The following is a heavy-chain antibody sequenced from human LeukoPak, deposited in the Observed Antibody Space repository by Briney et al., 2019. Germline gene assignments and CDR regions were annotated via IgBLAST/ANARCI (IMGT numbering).Heavy chain of an antibody. CDR3: ARDTGYSSSWYNYYYYMDV. D-gene: IGHD6-13*01. J-gene: IGHJ6*03. V-gene: IGHV3-33*01. CDR2: IWYGGSNK. CDR1: GFTFSSYG. Sequence: GGSLRLSCAASGFTFSSYGMHWVRQAPGKGLEWVAVIWYGGSNKYYADSVKGRFTISRDNSKNTLYLQMNSLRAEDTAVYYCARDTGYSSSWYNYYYYMDVWGKGTTVTVSS.